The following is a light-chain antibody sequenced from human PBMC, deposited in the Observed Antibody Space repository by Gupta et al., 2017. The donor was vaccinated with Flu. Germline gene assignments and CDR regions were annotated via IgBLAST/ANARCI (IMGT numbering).Light chain of an antibody. Sequence: PSSLSASVGDRVTLTCRASQGILTYVNWYQQKPGKAPKLLLSDATRLQVGVPSRFSGSGSGTYFTLTINSLQIEDIATYFCQQGYAIPSTFGQGTKVEIK. CDR2: DAT. J-gene: IGKJ1*01. V-gene: IGKV1-39*01. CDR3: QQGYAIPST. CDR1: QGILTY.